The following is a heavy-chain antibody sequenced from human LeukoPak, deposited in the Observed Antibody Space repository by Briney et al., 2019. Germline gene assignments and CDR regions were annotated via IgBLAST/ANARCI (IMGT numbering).Heavy chain of an antibody. D-gene: IGHD3-3*01. CDR1: GGSISSGGYY. CDR2: IYYSVST. CDR3: ARAPFWSGYDPYGMDV. J-gene: IGHJ6*02. V-gene: IGHV4-31*03. Sequence: SQTLSLTCTVSGGSISSGGYYWTWIRQHPGKGLEWIVYIYYSVSTYYNPSLKSRVTISVDTSKNQFSLKLSSVTAADTAVYYCARAPFWSGYDPYGMDVWGQGTPVTVSS.